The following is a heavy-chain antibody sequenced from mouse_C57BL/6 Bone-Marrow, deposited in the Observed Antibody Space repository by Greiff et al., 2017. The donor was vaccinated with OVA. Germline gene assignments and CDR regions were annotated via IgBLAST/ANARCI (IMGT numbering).Heavy chain of an antibody. CDR3: ASADYYGSSYDAMDY. J-gene: IGHJ4*01. CDR1: GYTFTDYY. Sequence: QVQLKESGAELVRPGASVKLSCKASGYTFTDYYINWVKQRPGQGLEWIARIYPGSGNTYYNEKFKGKATLTAEKSSSTAYMQLSSLTSEDAAVYFCASADYYGSSYDAMDYWGQGTSVTVSS. D-gene: IGHD1-1*01. V-gene: IGHV1-76*01. CDR2: IYPGSGNT.